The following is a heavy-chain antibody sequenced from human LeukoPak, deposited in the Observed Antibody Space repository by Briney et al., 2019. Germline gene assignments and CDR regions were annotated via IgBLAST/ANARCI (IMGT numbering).Heavy chain of an antibody. D-gene: IGHD1-20*01. Sequence: GASVKVSCKASGYTLTSYDINWVRQATGQGLEWMGWMNPNSGRTGYAQNFQGRITITRNTSISTAYMELSSLRSEDTAVYYCTTVTSSRGFDYWGQGTLVTVSS. J-gene: IGHJ4*02. CDR2: MNPNSGRT. CDR1: GYTLTSYD. V-gene: IGHV1-8*01. CDR3: TTVTSSRGFDY.